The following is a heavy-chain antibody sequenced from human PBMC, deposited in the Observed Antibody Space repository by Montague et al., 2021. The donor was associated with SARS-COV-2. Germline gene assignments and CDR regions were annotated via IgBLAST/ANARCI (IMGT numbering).Heavy chain of an antibody. Sequence: SETLSLTCTVPGGSMRSYYWSWIRQPAGQGLEWIGRIYSSGSTNYNPSLNSRITMSVDTSRSQFSLKVTSVTAADTAVYYCARDLGAPDCYFDSWGQGTLVTVSS. J-gene: IGHJ4*02. CDR3: ARDLGAPDCYFDS. CDR2: IYSSGST. V-gene: IGHV4-4*07. CDR1: GGSMRSYY. D-gene: IGHD3-16*01.